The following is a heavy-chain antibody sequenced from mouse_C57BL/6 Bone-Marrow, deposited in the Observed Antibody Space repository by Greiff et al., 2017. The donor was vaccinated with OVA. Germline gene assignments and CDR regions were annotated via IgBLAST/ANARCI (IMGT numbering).Heavy chain of an antibody. CDR2: IRNKANGYTT. CDR1: GFTFTDYY. V-gene: IGHV7-3*01. D-gene: IGHD2-1*01. CDR3: ARSVYYGNSAWFAY. Sequence: DVMLVESGGGLVQPGGSLSLSCAASGFTFTDYYMSWVRQPPGKALEWLGFIRNKANGYTTEYSASVKGRLTISRDNSQSILYLQMNALRAEDSATYYCARSVYYGNSAWFAYWGQGTLVTVSA. J-gene: IGHJ3*01.